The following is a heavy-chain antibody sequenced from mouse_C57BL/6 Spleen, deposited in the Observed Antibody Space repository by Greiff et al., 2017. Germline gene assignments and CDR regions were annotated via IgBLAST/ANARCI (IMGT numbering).Heavy chain of an antibody. V-gene: IGHV1-50*01. D-gene: IGHD1-1*01. CDR1: GYTFTSYW. CDR3: ARKDYGLSYYYAMDY. CDR2: IDPSDSYT. J-gene: IGHJ4*01. Sequence: QVQLQQSGAELVKPGASVKLSCKASGYTFTSYWMQWVIQRPGQGLEWIGEIDPSDSYTNYNQKFKGKATLTVDTSSSTAYMQLSSLTSEDSAVYYCARKDYGLSYYYAMDYWGQGTSVTVSS.